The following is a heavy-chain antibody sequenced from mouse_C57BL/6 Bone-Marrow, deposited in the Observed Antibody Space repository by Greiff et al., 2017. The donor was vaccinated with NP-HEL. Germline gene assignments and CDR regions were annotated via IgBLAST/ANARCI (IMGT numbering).Heavy chain of an antibody. CDR1: GYTFTSYW. CDR2: IYPGSGCT. V-gene: IGHV1-55*01. J-gene: IGHJ3*01. D-gene: IGHD2-5*01. CDR3: ARETYSNYPFAY. Sequence: QVQLQQPGAELVKPGASVKMSCKASGYTFTSYWITWVKQRPGQGLEWIGAIYPGSGCTNYTEKFKSKATLTVDTSSSTAYMQLSSLTSEDSAVYYCARETYSNYPFAYWGQGTLVTVSA.